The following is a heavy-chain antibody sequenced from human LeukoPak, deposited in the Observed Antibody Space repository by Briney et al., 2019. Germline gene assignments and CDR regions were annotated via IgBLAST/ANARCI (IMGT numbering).Heavy chain of an antibody. CDR2: IIYDGSNK. D-gene: IGHD3-10*01. CDR1: GFTFSSYG. Sequence: GRSLRLSCAASGFTFSSYGMRWVRQAPGKGLEWVAVIIYDGSNKYYADSLKGRFTVSRDNSKNTLYLQMNSLRAEDTAVYYCAKVGGSGSYQNTPFDYWGQGTLVTVSS. CDR3: AKVGGSGSYQNTPFDY. V-gene: IGHV3-30*18. J-gene: IGHJ4*02.